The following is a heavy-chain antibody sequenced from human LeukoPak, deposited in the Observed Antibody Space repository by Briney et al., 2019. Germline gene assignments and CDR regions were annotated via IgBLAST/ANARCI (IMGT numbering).Heavy chain of an antibody. D-gene: IGHD6-19*01. CDR3: ARDLNRGWYDYYYYYMDV. CDR1: GYTFTGYY. CDR2: INPNSGGT. J-gene: IGHJ6*03. V-gene: IGHV1-2*02. Sequence: GASVKVSCKASGYTFTGYYIHWVRQAPGQGFEWMGWINPNSGGTNYAQKFQGRVTMTRDTSISTAYMELSRLRSDDTAVYYCARDLNRGWYDYYYYYMDVWGKGTTVTISS.